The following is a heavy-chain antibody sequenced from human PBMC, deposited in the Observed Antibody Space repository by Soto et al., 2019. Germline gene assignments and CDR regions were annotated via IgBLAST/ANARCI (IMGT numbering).Heavy chain of an antibody. D-gene: IGHD3-10*01. CDR3: ASLRRTGTMMDY. CDR2: INIDGSTR. CDR1: GFTFSSAW. V-gene: IGHV3-74*01. Sequence: EVQLVESGGGLVPPGGSLRLSCAASGFTFSSAWMHWVRQTPGKGLEWVSSINIDGSTRSYADSVKGRFTISRDNAKNTLYLEMNSLGAEDAAVYYCASLRRTGTMMDYWGQGALVTVSS. J-gene: IGHJ4*02.